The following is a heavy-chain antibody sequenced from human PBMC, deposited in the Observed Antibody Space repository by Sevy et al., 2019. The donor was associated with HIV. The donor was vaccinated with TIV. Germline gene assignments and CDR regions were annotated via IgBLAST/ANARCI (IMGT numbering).Heavy chain of an antibody. V-gene: IGHV3-7*01. CDR1: GFIFSNSW. Sequence: GGSLRLSCAASGFIFSNSWMGWVRQAPGRGLECVAAIKPDGSDKYYVDSVKGRFIVSRANAKNSLFLQMNSLRDEDTAVYYCVQGGGGHWGQRALVTVSS. CDR3: VQGGGGH. CDR2: IKPDGSDK. D-gene: IGHD3-16*01. J-gene: IGHJ4*02.